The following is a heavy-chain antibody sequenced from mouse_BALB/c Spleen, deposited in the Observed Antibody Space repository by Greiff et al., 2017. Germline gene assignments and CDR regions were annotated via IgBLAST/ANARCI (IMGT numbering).Heavy chain of an antibody. J-gene: IGHJ2*01. CDR1: GYTFTSYT. V-gene: IGHV1-4*01. D-gene: IGHD1-1*01. CDR2: INPSSGYT. CDR3: ARGGITTVVATRDGFDY. Sequence: VQLQQSGAELARPGASVKMSCKASGYTFTSYTMHWVKQRPGQGLEWIGYINPSSGYTNYNQKFKDQATLTADKSSSTAYMQLSSLTSEDSAVYYCARGGITTVVATRDGFDYWGQGTTLTVSS.